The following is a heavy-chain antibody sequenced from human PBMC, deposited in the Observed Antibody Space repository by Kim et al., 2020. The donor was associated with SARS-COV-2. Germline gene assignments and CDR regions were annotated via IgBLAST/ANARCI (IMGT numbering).Heavy chain of an antibody. CDR2: INHSGST. D-gene: IGHD3-3*01. CDR3: ARGHYDSWGGYIRSFDY. V-gene: IGHV4-34*01. CDR1: GGSFSNYY. Sequence: SETLSLTCAVYGGSFSNYYWSWIRQPPGKGLEWIGEINHSGSTNYNPSLKSRVTISVDTSKNQFSLKLSSVTAADTAVYYCARGHYDSWGGYIRSFDYWG. J-gene: IGHJ4*01.